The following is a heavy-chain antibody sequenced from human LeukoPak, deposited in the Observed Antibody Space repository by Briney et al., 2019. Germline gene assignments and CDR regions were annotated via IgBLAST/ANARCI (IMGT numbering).Heavy chain of an antibody. J-gene: IGHJ4*02. D-gene: IGHD3-10*01. CDR2: IYYSGST. V-gene: IGHV4-59*01. Sequence: PSETLSLTCTVSGGSISSYYWSWIRQPPGKGLEWIGYIYYSGSTNYNPSLKSRVTISVDASKNQFSLKLSSVTAADTAVYYCARGPFGSGRFDYWGQGTLVTVSS. CDR3: ARGPFGSGRFDY. CDR1: GGSISSYY.